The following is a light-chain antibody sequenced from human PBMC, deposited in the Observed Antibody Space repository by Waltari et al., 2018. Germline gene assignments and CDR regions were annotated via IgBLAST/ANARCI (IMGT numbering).Light chain of an antibody. V-gene: IGKV3-15*01. CDR2: GAS. CDR1: QYVSGK. Sequence: EIVMTQSPATLSVSPGESVTLSCRARQYVSGKLAWYQQKPGLAPRLLISGASTRATGVPARFSGSGSGTEFTLTISSLQSEDFAVYYCQQYNDWPGLTFSGGTRVEIK. J-gene: IGKJ4*01. CDR3: QQYNDWPGLT.